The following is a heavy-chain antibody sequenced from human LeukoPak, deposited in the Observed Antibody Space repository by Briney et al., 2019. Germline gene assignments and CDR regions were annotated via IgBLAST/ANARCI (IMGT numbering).Heavy chain of an antibody. CDR2: IIPILGIA. CDR1: GGTFSSYA. V-gene: IGHV1-69*04. J-gene: IGHJ5*02. Sequence: GASVKVSCKASGGTFSSYAISWVRQAPGQGLEWMGRIIPILGIANYAQKFQGRVTITADKSTSTAYMELSSLRSEDTAVYYCARVVRPSYDFWSGFIDHWGQGTLVTVSS. D-gene: IGHD3-3*01. CDR3: ARVVRPSYDFWSGFIDH.